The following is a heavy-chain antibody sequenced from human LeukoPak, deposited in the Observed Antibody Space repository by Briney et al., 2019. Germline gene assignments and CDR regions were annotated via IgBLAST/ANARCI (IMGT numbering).Heavy chain of an antibody. Sequence: PGGSLRLSCAASGFTFSSYEMNWVRQAPGKGLEWVSYMSPSGSTIYYADSVKGRFAVSRDNAKNSLYLQMNSLRAEDTALYYCRGWFGSFDSWGQGTLVTVSS. CDR3: RGWFGSFDS. D-gene: IGHD3-10*01. CDR2: MSPSGSTI. V-gene: IGHV3-48*03. CDR1: GFTFSSYE. J-gene: IGHJ4*02.